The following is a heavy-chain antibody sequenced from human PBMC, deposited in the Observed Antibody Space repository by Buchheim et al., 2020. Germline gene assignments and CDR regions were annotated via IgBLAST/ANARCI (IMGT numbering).Heavy chain of an antibody. CDR1: GFTFSNYW. CDR2: INQDGTEK. V-gene: IGHV3-7*01. CDR3: VRDQGASGDY. Sequence: EVQLVESGGGLVQPGGSLRLSCAASGFTFSNYWMTWVRQAPGKGLEWLANINQDGTEKNYVDCLMGRFTIARDKARNSLYLQMNSLRVEDTAVYYCVRDQGASGDYWGQGTL. D-gene: IGHD1-26*01. J-gene: IGHJ4*02.